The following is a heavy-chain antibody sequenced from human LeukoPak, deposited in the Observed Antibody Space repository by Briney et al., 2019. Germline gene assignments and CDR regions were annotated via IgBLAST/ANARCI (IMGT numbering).Heavy chain of an antibody. V-gene: IGHV4-34*01. Sequence: SGTLFPNRAGLGGSFSGYYWGWIRQPPGKGLEWIGEINHSGSTNYNPSLKSRVTISVDTSKNQFSLKLSSVTAADTAVYYCARGGSTFGVDPWGQGTLVTVSS. D-gene: IGHD3-16*01. CDR2: INHSGST. CDR1: GGSFSGYY. J-gene: IGHJ5*02. CDR3: ARGGSTFGVDP.